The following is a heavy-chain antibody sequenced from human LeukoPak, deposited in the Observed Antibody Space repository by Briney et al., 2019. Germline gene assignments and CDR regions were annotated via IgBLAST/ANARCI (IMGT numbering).Heavy chain of an antibody. V-gene: IGHV3-30*04. CDR1: GFTFSSYA. Sequence: PGGSLRLSCAASGFTFSSYAMHWVRQAPGKGLEGVAVISYDGRNKYYADSVKGRFTISRDNSKNTLYLQMNSLRAEDTAVYYCARSLRFLEWLLPFDYWGQGTLVTVSS. D-gene: IGHD3-3*01. CDR3: ARSLRFLEWLLPFDY. J-gene: IGHJ4*02. CDR2: ISYDGRNK.